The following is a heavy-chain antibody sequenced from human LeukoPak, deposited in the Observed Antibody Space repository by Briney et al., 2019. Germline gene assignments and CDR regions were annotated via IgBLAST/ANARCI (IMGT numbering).Heavy chain of an antibody. J-gene: IGHJ6*02. V-gene: IGHV4-59*11. Sequence: SETLSLTCTVSGGSISGHYWTWIRQPPGKGLEWIGQIHYSGRPDYNPSLKSRVAISVDTSKDQLSLKVTSVTGADTAVYYCARFGVDYDMDVWGQGTTVTVSS. CDR3: ARFGVDYDMDV. CDR1: GGSISGHY. CDR2: IHYSGRP. D-gene: IGHD3-16*01.